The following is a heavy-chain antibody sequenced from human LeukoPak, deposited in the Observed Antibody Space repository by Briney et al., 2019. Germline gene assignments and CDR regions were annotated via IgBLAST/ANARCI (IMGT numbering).Heavy chain of an antibody. CDR1: GFTFSSYG. CDR2: IRYDGSNK. J-gene: IGHJ3*02. V-gene: IGHV3-30*02. CDR3: AKDLTTIFGVVSAHDAFDI. Sequence: HPGGSLRLSCAASGFTFSSYGMHWVRQAPGRGLEWVAFIRYDGSNKYYADSVKGRFTISRDNSKNTLYLQMNSLRAEDTAVYYCAKDLTTIFGVVSAHDAFDIWGQGTMVTVSS. D-gene: IGHD3-3*01.